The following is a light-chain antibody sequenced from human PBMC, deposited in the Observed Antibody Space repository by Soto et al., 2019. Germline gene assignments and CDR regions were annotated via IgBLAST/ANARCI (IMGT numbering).Light chain of an antibody. CDR3: LQHYSHPPWT. J-gene: IGKJ1*01. CDR1: QGIRDD. V-gene: IGKV1-17*02. CDR2: ASS. Sequence: DIQMTQSPSSLSASVGDRVTITCRASQGIRDDLNWYQQKPGKAPKRLIYASSTLQSGVPSRVSGSGSETEFTLTISDLQPEDFATYYCLQHYSHPPWTFGQGTKVEIK.